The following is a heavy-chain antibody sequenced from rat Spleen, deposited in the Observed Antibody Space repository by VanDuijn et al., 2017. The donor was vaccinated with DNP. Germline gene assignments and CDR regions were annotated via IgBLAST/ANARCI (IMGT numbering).Heavy chain of an antibody. J-gene: IGHJ4*01. CDR2: MWYDGDT. D-gene: IGHD1-2*01. V-gene: IGHV2-34*01. Sequence: QVQLKESGPGLVQPSETLSLTCTVSGFSLTSYSVSWVRQPSGKGPEWMGRMWYDGDTAYNSALKSRLSISRDTSKNQVFLKMTSLQSEDTGTYYCARDRPGAAASPYGLDAWGHGTSVTVSS. CDR3: ARDRPGAAASPYGLDA. CDR1: GFSLTSYS.